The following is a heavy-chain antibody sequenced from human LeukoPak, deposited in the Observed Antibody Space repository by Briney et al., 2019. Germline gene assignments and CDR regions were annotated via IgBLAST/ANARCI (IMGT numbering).Heavy chain of an antibody. CDR2: IRYDGSNK. J-gene: IGHJ5*02. Sequence: GGSLRLSCAASGFTFSSFGMHWVRQAPGKGLEWVAYIRYDGSNKKYADSLEGRFTISRDNSKNALYLQIDSLRPEDTAVYYRAKKGGAAFYNWFDPWGQGTLVTVSS. CDR1: GFTFSSFG. V-gene: IGHV3-30*02. D-gene: IGHD1-26*01. CDR3: AKKGGAAFYNWFDP.